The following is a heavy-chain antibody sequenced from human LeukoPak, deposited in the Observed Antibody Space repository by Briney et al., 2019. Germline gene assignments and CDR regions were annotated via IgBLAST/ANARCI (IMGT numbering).Heavy chain of an antibody. CDR3: ARVRSSSGSDAFDI. Sequence: SQTLSLTCTVSGGSISSGGYYWSWIRQHPGKGLEWIGYIYYSGSTYYNPSLKSRVTISVDTSKNQFSLKLSSVTAADTAVYYCARVRSSSGSDAFDIWGQGTRVTVSS. CDR1: GGSISSGGYY. CDR2: IYYSGST. J-gene: IGHJ3*02. V-gene: IGHV4-31*03. D-gene: IGHD3-22*01.